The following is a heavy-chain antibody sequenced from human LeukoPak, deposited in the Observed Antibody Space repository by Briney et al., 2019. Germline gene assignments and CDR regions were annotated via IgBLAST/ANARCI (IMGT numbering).Heavy chain of an antibody. V-gene: IGHV1-2*02. J-gene: IGHJ4*02. CDR1: GYTFTCYY. CDR3: AREHEYYSYGSYYCDY. Sequence: ASVKVSCKASGYTFTCYYMHWVRQAPGQGLEWMGWINPNSGGTNYAQKFQGRVTMTRDTSISTAYMELSRLRSDDTAVYYCAREHEYYSYGSYYCDYWGQGTLVTVSS. CDR2: INPNSGGT. D-gene: IGHD5-18*01.